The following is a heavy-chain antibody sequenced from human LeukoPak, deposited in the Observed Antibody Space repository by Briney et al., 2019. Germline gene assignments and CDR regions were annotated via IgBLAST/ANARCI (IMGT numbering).Heavy chain of an antibody. Sequence: PGGSLRLSCAASGFTFSSYAMHWVRQAPGKGLEWVAVISYDGSNKYYADSVKGRFTISRDNSKNTLYLQMNSLRVEDTAVYYCARGRTKEYCTNGVCYCGFDYWGQGTLVTVSS. CDR2: ISYDGSNK. CDR1: GFTFSSYA. CDR3: ARGRTKEYCTNGVCYCGFDY. V-gene: IGHV3-30*04. J-gene: IGHJ4*02. D-gene: IGHD2-8*01.